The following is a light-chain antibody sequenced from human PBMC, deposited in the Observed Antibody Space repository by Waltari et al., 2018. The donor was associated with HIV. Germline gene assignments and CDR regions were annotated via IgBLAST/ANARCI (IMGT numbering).Light chain of an antibody. J-gene: IGLJ2*01. CDR2: EVT. Sequence: QSALTQPASVSGSPGQSITISCTGTSSDIGGYNFVSWYQQHPGRAPRLMIYEVTSRPSGVSHRFSGSRSGNTASLTSSGLQAEDEADYYCSSYTSSATGVLFGGGTTLTVL. CDR1: SSDIGGYNF. CDR3: SSYTSSATGVL. V-gene: IGLV2-14*01.